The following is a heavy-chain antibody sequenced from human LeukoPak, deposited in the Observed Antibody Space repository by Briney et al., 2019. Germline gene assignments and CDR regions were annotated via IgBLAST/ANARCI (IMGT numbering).Heavy chain of an antibody. J-gene: IGHJ4*02. CDR2: ISAYNGNT. D-gene: IGHD6-19*01. Sequence: ASVKVSCKTSGYIFAHNGISWVRQAPGQGPEWMGWISAYNGNTNYAQKLQGRVTMTTDTSTSTAYMGLRSLRSDDTAVYYCARYSSGWHFDYWGQGTLVTVSS. CDR3: ARYSSGWHFDY. V-gene: IGHV1-18*01. CDR1: GYIFAHNG.